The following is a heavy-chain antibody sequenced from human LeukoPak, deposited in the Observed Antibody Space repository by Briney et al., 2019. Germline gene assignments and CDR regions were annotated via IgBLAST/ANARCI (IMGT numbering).Heavy chain of an antibody. V-gene: IGHV1-69*06. CDR1: GGTFSSYV. CDR3: VRDYDISGPQKNFFDY. D-gene: IGHD3-22*01. J-gene: IGHJ4*02. Sequence: SVKVSCKASGGTFSSYVISWVRQAPGQGLQWMGGIIPMFGAVNYAQKFQGRVTITADKSTGTAYMELSSLRSEDTDVYYCVRDYDISGPQKNFFDYWGQGTLVTVSS. CDR2: IIPMFGAV.